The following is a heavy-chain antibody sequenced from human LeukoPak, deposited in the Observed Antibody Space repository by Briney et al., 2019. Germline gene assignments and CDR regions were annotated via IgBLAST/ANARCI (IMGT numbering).Heavy chain of an antibody. D-gene: IGHD2-15*01. CDR1: GFTFDNYA. Sequence: PGGSLRLSCAASGFTFDNYAMSWVRQAPGKGLEWVSTISGSGDRTYHADSVKGRFTVSRDNSKNTLYLQMNSLRAEDTAVYYCAKWVKVVVAANNWFDPWGQGTLVTVSS. J-gene: IGHJ5*02. V-gene: IGHV3-23*01. CDR2: ISGSGDRT. CDR3: AKWVKVVVAANNWFDP.